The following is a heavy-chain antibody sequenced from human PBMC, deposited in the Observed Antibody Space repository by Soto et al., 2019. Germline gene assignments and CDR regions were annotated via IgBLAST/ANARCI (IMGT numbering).Heavy chain of an antibody. CDR3: ARGYYDILAGYLDWFDP. Sequence: SETLSLTCTVSGGPIRDYYWNWIRQPPGKGLEWIGYIYYSGSTNYNPSLKSRVTISVDTSKNQFSLKLDSVTAADTAVYYCARGYYDILAGYLDWFDPWGQGTLVTVSS. V-gene: IGHV4-59*01. CDR2: IYYSGST. D-gene: IGHD3-9*01. CDR1: GGPIRDYY. J-gene: IGHJ5*02.